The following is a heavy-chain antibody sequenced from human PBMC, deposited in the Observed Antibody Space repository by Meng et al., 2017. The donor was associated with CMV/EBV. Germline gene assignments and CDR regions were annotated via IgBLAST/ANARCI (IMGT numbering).Heavy chain of an antibody. D-gene: IGHD3-9*01. CDR1: GSTFSTAW. J-gene: IGHJ2*01. CDR2: IKSKTDGGTT. CDR3: ARGPFEFDP. Sequence: GGFLRPSCAASGSTFSTAWMSWVRQAPGKGLEWVGRIKSKTDGGTTDYAAPVKGRSTISRDDSKNTLYLQMNSLKAEDTAVYYCARGPFEFDPWGRGTLVTVSS. V-gene: IGHV3-15*01.